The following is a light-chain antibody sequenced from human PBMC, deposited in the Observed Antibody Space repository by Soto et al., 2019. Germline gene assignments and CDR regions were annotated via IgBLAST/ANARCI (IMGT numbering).Light chain of an antibody. J-gene: IGKJ1*01. CDR2: GAS. CDR1: QSVSSSF. CDR3: QQYDSSPWT. Sequence: PGERATLSCRASQSVSSSFLAWYQQKPGQAPRLLIYGASSRATGIPDRFSGSGSGTDFTLTISRLEPEDFAVYYCQQYDSSPWTFGQGTKVEIK. V-gene: IGKV3-20*01.